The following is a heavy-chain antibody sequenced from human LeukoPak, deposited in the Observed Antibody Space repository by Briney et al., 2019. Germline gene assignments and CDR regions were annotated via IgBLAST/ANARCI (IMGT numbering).Heavy chain of an antibody. CDR1: GGSISSGDYY. V-gene: IGHV4-30-4*01. Sequence: SETLSLTCTVSGGSISSGDYYWSWIRQPPGKGLEWIGYIYYSGSTYYNPSLKSRVTISVDTSKNHFSLKLSSVTAADTAVYYCAWISHDYSNHEFDYWGQGTLVTVSS. CDR3: AWISHDYSNHEFDY. J-gene: IGHJ4*02. D-gene: IGHD4-11*01. CDR2: IYYSGST.